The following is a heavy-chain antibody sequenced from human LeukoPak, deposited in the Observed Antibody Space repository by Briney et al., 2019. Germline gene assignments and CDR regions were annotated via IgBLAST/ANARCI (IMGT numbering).Heavy chain of an antibody. Sequence: ASVKVSCKASGYTFTSYYMHWVRQAPGQGLERMGIINPSGGSTSYAQKFQGRVTLTRDMSTSTVYMELSSLRSEDTAVYYCARHYYYDSSGYRHYYFDYWGQGTLVTVSS. CDR1: GYTFTSYY. J-gene: IGHJ4*02. CDR3: ARHYYYDSSGYRHYYFDY. CDR2: INPSGGST. D-gene: IGHD3-22*01. V-gene: IGHV1-46*01.